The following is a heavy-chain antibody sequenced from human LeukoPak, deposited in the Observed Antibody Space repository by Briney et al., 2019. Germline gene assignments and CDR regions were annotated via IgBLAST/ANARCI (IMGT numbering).Heavy chain of an antibody. CDR3: ARGLGINGLALDM. V-gene: IGHV3-7*05. CDR1: GFTFSSNW. Sequence: GGSLRLSFAAAGFTFSSNWMSWVRQAPGKGLQWVANIKQDGSEKYYVDSVKGRFTISRDNAKKSLYLQMNSLRGEDTAVYYCARGLGINGLALDMWGQGTMVTVSS. CDR2: IKQDGSEK. D-gene: IGHD3-10*01. J-gene: IGHJ3*02.